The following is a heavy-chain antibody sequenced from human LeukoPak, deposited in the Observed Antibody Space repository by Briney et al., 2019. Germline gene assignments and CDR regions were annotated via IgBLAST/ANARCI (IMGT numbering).Heavy chain of an antibody. D-gene: IGHD3-16*01. J-gene: IGHJ4*02. Sequence: PSGTLSLTCTVSGGSISSSSYYWGWIRQPPGKGLEWIGSIYYSGSTYYNPSLKSRVTISVDTSKNQFSLKLSSVTAADTAVYYCARIRFGYCDYWGQGTLVTVSS. CDR1: GGSISSSSYY. CDR2: IYYSGST. V-gene: IGHV4-39*01. CDR3: ARIRFGYCDY.